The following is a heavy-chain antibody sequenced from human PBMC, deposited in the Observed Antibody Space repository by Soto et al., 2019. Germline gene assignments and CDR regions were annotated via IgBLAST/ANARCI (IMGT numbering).Heavy chain of an antibody. Sequence: QVQLVESGGGVVQPGRSLRLSCAASGFTFSSYGMHWVRQAPGKGLEWVAVISYDGSNKYYADSVKGRFTISRDNSKNTLYLQMNSLRAEDTAVYYCAKQFTPHRCGWPDASDIWGQGTMVTVSS. CDR2: ISYDGSNK. V-gene: IGHV3-30*18. CDR1: GFTFSSYG. J-gene: IGHJ3*02. D-gene: IGHD6-19*01. CDR3: AKQFTPHRCGWPDASDI.